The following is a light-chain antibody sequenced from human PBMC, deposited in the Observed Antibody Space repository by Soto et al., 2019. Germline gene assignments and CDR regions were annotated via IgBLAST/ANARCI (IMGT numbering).Light chain of an antibody. CDR3: CSYAGSSTV. Sequence: QSALTQPASVSGSPGQSITISCTGTSSEVGSYNLVSWYQQHPGKAPKLMICEVSKRPSGVSNRFSGSTSGNTASLTISGLQAEDEADYYCCSYAGSSTVFGTGTKVTVL. V-gene: IGLV2-23*02. J-gene: IGLJ1*01. CDR2: EVS. CDR1: SSEVGSYNL.